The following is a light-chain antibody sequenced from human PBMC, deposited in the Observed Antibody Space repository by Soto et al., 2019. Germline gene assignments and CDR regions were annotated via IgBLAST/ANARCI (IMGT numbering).Light chain of an antibody. CDR1: SSDVGAYNY. V-gene: IGLV2-14*01. CDR2: EVN. Sequence: QSALTQPASVSGSPGQSITISCTGTSSDVGAYNYVSWYQQHPGKAPKLMIYEVNNRPSGVSNRFSGSKSANTASLTISGLQAEDEADYYCCSYAASGSYVFGTGTKLTVL. CDR3: CSYAASGSYV. J-gene: IGLJ1*01.